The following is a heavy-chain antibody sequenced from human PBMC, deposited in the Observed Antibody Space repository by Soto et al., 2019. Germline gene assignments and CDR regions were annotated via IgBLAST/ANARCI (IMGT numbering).Heavy chain of an antibody. J-gene: IGHJ6*02. D-gene: IGHD2-2*01. CDR3: AREEDIVVVPAARGDYYYGMDV. CDR1: GGTFSSYA. V-gene: IGHV1-69*13. Sequence: WASVKVSCKASGGTFSSYAISWVRQAPGQGLEWMGGIIPIFGTANYAQKFQGRVTITADESTSTAYMELSSLRSEDTAVYYCAREEDIVVVPAARGDYYYGMDVWGQGTTVTVSS. CDR2: IIPIFGTA.